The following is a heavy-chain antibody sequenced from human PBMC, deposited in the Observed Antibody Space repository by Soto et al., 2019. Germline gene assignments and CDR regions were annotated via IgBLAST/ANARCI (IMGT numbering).Heavy chain of an antibody. CDR2: IDWEDTK. V-gene: IGHV2-70*04. J-gene: IGHJ6*02. Sequence: SGPTLVNTTQTLTLTCTVSGFSLSGTGMRVTWIRQPPGKALEWLARIDWEDTKLYSTSLKTRLSISKDTSKNQVVLTMTNMDPADTATYYCARAFYGMDVWGPGTTVTVAS. CDR3: ARAFYGMDV. CDR1: GFSLSGTGMR.